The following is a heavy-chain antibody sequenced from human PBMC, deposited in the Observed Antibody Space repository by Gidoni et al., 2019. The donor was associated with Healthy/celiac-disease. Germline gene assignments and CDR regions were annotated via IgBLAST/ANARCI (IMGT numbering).Heavy chain of an antibody. V-gene: IGHV4-39*01. CDR2: VCYSGNT. J-gene: IGHJ4*02. CDR3: ARRTWEPLPFDY. D-gene: IGHD1-26*01. Sequence: QLQRPESGPGLVKPSETLSPTCTGAGGSFSSISYYWGGIRQPPGKGLEWIGSVCYSGNTYYNPSLKSRVTISVDASKNQFSLKLSSVTAADTAVYYCARRTWEPLPFDYWGQGTLVTVSS. CDR1: GGSFSSISYY.